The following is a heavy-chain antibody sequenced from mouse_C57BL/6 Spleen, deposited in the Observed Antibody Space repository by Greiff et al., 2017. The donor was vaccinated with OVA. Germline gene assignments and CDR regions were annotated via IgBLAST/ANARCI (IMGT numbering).Heavy chain of an antibody. CDR3: ARAPNLDY. CDR1: GFTFSDYY. V-gene: IGHV5-16*01. J-gene: IGHJ2*01. CDR2: INYDGSST. Sequence: EVQLVESEGGLVQPGSSMKLSCTASGFTFSDYYMAWVRQVPEKGLEWVANINYDGSSTYYLDSLKSRFFISRDNAKNILYLQMSSLKSEDTATYYCARAPNLDYWGQGTTLTVSS.